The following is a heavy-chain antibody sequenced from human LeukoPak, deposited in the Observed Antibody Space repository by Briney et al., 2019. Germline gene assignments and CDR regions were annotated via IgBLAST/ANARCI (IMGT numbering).Heavy chain of an antibody. CDR2: IYYSGST. CDR1: GGSISSSSYY. Sequence: SETLSLTCTVSGGSISSSSYYWGWIRQPPGKGLEWIGSIYYSGSTYYNPSLKSRVTISVDTSKNQFSLKLSSVTAADTAVYYCARVAWELSNDAFDIWGQGTMVTVSS. CDR3: ARVAWELSNDAFDI. J-gene: IGHJ3*02. D-gene: IGHD1-26*01. V-gene: IGHV4-39*07.